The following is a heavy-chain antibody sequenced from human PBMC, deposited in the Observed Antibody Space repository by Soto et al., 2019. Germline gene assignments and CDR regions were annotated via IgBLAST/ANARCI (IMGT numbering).Heavy chain of an antibody. Sequence: GGSLRLSCAASGFTFSSYWMHWVRQAPGKELVRVARIDSDGITTTYADSVKGRFTISRDNAKNTLFLQMNSLRAEDTAVYYCARARSYMLDYWGRGILVTVSS. J-gene: IGHJ4*02. CDR3: ARARSYMLDY. V-gene: IGHV3-74*01. CDR2: IDSDGITT. CDR1: GFTFSSYW. D-gene: IGHD3-10*02.